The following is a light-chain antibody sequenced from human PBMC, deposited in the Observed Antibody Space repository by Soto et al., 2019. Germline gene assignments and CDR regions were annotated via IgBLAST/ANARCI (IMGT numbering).Light chain of an antibody. Sequence: QSALTQPPSASGSPGQSVAISCTGTSNDVGGYNYVSWYQQHPGKAPKLMIYEVNKRPSGVPDRFSGSKSGNTASLTVSGLQAEDEADYYCSSFAVSNSFFFGTGTKVTVL. CDR1: SNDVGGYNY. CDR2: EVN. V-gene: IGLV2-8*01. CDR3: SSFAVSNSFF. J-gene: IGLJ1*01.